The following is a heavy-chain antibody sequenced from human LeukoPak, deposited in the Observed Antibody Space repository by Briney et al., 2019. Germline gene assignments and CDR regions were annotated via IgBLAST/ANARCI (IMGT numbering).Heavy chain of an antibody. CDR2: ISYDGSNK. J-gene: IGHJ5*02. Sequence: GGSLRLSCAASGFTFSSYGMHWVRQAPGKGLEWVAVISYDGSNKYYADSVKGRFTISRDNSKNTLYLQMNSLRAEDTAVYYCAKAGPTYYYDSSGYYWFDPWGQGTLVTVSS. CDR1: GFTFSSYG. V-gene: IGHV3-30*18. D-gene: IGHD3-22*01. CDR3: AKAGPTYYYDSSGYYWFDP.